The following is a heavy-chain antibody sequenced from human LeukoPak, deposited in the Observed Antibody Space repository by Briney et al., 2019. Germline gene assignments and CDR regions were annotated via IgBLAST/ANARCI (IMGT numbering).Heavy chain of an antibody. CDR1: GGSVSSGSYY. CDR2: IYYSGST. V-gene: IGHV4-61*01. Sequence: SETLSLTCTVSGGSVSSGSYYWSWIRQPPGKGLEWIGYIYYSGSTNYNPSLKSRVTISVDTSKNQFSLKLSSVTAADTAVYSCARDSGRYSSGGSCPDHFDYWGQGTLVTVSS. J-gene: IGHJ4*02. CDR3: ARDSGRYSSGGSCPDHFDY. D-gene: IGHD2-15*01.